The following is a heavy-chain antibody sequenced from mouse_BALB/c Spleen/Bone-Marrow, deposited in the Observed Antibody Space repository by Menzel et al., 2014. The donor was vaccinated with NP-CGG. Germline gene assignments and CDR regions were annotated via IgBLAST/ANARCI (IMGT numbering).Heavy chain of an antibody. D-gene: IGHD3-3*01. V-gene: IGHV1-18*01. CDR1: GYTFTEYT. Sequence: EVKLMESGPELVKPGASVKISCKPSGYTFTEYTMHWVKQSHGKSLEWIGSINPNNGGTTYNQKFRGKATLTVDKSSTTAYMELRSLTSEDSAVYYCARWTRGDYFDYWGQGTTLTVSS. J-gene: IGHJ2*01. CDR2: INPNNGGT. CDR3: ARWTRGDYFDY.